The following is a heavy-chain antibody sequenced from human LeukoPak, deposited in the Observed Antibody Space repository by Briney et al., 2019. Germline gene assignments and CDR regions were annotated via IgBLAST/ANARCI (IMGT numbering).Heavy chain of an antibody. CDR1: GGSISSYY. J-gene: IGHJ4*02. D-gene: IGHD3-22*01. Sequence: SETLSLTCTVSGGSISSYYWSWIRQPPGKGLEWIGYIYYSGSTNYNPSLKSRVTISVDTSKNQFSLKLSSVTAADTAVYYCARDQYYYDSSGYLTFDYWGQGTLVTVSS. CDR3: ARDQYYYDSSGYLTFDY. CDR2: IYYSGST. V-gene: IGHV4-59*01.